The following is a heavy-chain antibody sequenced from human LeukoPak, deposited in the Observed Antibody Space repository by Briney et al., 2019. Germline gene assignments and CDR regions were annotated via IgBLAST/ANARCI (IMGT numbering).Heavy chain of an antibody. CDR2: TRNKVNSYTI. CDR1: GFTFSDHY. V-gene: IGHV3-72*01. J-gene: IGHJ4*02. CDR3: ATGLTGTIDY. D-gene: IGHD1-7*01. Sequence: GGSLRLSCAASGFTFSDHYMDWVRQAPGKGLEWVGRTRNKVNSYTIEYAASVKGRFTILRDDSKNLLYLQMNSLKTEDTAVYYCATGLTGTIDYWGQGTLVTVSS.